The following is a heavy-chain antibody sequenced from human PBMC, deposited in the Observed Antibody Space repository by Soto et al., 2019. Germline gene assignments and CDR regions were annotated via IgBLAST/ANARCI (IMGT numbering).Heavy chain of an antibody. J-gene: IGHJ6*02. D-gene: IGHD6-13*01. CDR3: ASSAGLDPLLNYYGLNV. CDR1: GGTFTSTA. Sequence: QVLLVQSSAEVKKPGSSVKVSCKASGGTFTSTAFSWVRQAPGQGLEWMGGIIPVLGTPNYAQKFQARLTVTADASMTTVHMELSSLRSDDTAVYYCASSAGLDPLLNYYGLNVWGQGTTVTVSS. V-gene: IGHV1-69*01. CDR2: IIPVLGTP.